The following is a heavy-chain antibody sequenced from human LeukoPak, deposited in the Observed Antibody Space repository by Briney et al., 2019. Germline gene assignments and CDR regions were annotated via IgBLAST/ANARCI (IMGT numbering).Heavy chain of an antibody. CDR2: ISSSSSYI. CDR1: GFTFSSYS. CDR3: AAFRYCSGGSRYHADN. Sequence: GGSLRLSCAASGFTFSSYSMNWVRQAPGKGLEWVSSISSSSSYIYYADSVKGRFTISRDNAKNSLYLQMNSLKASDTAMYYCAAFRYCSGGSRYHADNWGQGTLVTVSS. D-gene: IGHD2-15*01. V-gene: IGHV3-21*04. J-gene: IGHJ4*02.